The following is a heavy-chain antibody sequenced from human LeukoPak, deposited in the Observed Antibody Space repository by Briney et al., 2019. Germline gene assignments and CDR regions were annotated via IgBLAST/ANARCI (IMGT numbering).Heavy chain of an antibody. CDR2: IYYSGSF. J-gene: IGHJ4*02. CDR3: ARGPYYYDSSGYFDY. V-gene: IGHV4-59*01. D-gene: IGHD3-22*01. CDR1: GGSINSYY. Sequence: PSETLSLTCTVSGGSINSYYWSWIRQPPGMGLEWIGYIYYSGSFNYNPSLKSRVTISVDTSKNQFSLKLSSVTAADTAVYYCARGPYYYDSSGYFDYWGQGTLVTVSS.